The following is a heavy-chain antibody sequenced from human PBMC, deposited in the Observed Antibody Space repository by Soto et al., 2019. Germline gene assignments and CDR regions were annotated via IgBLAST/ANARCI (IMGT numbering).Heavy chain of an antibody. CDR3: ARGYYGSGSYYLRLDY. V-gene: IGHV1-2*04. D-gene: IGHD3-10*01. J-gene: IGHJ4*02. Sequence: GASVKVSCKACGYSFTGYYMHCVRQAPRQGLEWMGWINPNSGGTNYAQKFQGWVTMTRDTSISTAYMELSRLRSDDTAVYYCARGYYGSGSYYLRLDYWGQGTLVTVSS. CDR1: GYSFTGYY. CDR2: INPNSGGT.